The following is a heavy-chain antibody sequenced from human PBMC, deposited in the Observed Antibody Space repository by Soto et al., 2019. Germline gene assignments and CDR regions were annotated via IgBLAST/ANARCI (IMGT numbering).Heavy chain of an antibody. CDR3: ARGEGMAARHDGYDI. D-gene: IGHD6-6*01. CDR2: ISTSTGNT. CDR1: GYTFTNYD. V-gene: IGHV1-18*04. J-gene: IGHJ3*02. Sequence: ASVNVSCKASGYTFTNYDVTWVRQAPGQGLEWMGWISTSTGNTNYAQKLEGRVTMTTDTSASTAYMELRSLRSDDTAVYYCARGEGMAARHDGYDIWGQGTMVTVSS.